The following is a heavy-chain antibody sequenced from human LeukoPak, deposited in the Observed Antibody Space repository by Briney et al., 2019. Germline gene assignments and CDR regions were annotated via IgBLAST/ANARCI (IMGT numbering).Heavy chain of an antibody. CDR1: GGTFSNCG. CDR2: IIPIFGKA. J-gene: IGHJ4*02. CDR3: ARSRRVRYCSNISCYAGFFEY. D-gene: IGHD2-2*01. V-gene: IGHV1-69*13. Sequence: ASVKVSCKASGGTFSNCGIIWVRQAPGQGLEWMGGIIPIFGKANYAQKFQGRVTITADESTSTAYMELSSLRSEDTAVYYCARSRRVRYCSNISCYAGFFEYWGQGTLVTVSS.